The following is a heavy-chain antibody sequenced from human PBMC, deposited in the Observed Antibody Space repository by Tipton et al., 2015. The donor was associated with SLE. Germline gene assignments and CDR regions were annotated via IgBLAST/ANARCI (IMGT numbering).Heavy chain of an antibody. CDR2: IKQDGSEK. V-gene: IGHV3-7*03. J-gene: IGHJ5*02. CDR1: GFTFSSYW. CDR3: ARAVAGYGDSGWFDP. D-gene: IGHD4-17*01. Sequence: SLRLSCAASGFTFSSYWMSWVRQAPGKGLEWVANIKQDGSEKYYVDSVKGRFTISRDNAKNSLYLQMNSLRAEDTAVYYCARAVAGYGDSGWFDPWGQGTLVTVSS.